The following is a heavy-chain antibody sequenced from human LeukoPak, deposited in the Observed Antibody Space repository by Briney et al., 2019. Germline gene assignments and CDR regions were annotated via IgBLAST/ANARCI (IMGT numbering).Heavy chain of an antibody. Sequence: GGSLRLSCAASGFTFSSYSMNWVRQAPGKGLEWVSSISSSSSYIYYADSVKGRFTISRDNAKNSLYLQMNSLRAEDTAVYYCANIKNTAMVKVHDYWGQGTLVTVSS. J-gene: IGHJ4*02. V-gene: IGHV3-21*04. CDR1: GFTFSSYS. CDR3: ANIKNTAMVKVHDY. CDR2: ISSSSSYI. D-gene: IGHD5-18*01.